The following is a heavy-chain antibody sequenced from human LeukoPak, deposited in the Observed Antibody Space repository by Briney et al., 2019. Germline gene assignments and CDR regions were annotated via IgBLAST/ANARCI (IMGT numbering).Heavy chain of an antibody. V-gene: IGHV3-48*03. CDR1: GFTFGDYL. Sequence: GGSLRLSCTASGFTFGDYLMSWFRQAPGTGLEWVSYIGSSGTPTYYTESVQGRFTISRDNDKNSVYLQMNGLRAEDTAVYYCARDLPRYCTSISCSDPDAFDIWGQGTLVTVSS. CDR3: ARDLPRYCTSISCSDPDAFDI. J-gene: IGHJ3*02. CDR2: IGSSGTPT. D-gene: IGHD2-2*01.